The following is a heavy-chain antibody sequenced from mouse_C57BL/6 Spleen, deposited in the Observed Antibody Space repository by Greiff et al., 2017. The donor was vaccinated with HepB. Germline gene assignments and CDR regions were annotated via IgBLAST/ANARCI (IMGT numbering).Heavy chain of an antibody. CDR2: IHPNSGST. CDR3: ARKYYGRDWFAY. Sequence: HVQLQQPGAELVKPGASVKLSCKASGYTFTSYWMHWVKERPGQGLEWLGMIHPNSGSTNYNEKFKSKATLTVDKSSSTAYMQLSSLTSEDSAVYYCARKYYGRDWFAYWGQGTLVTVSA. CDR1: GYTFTSYW. D-gene: IGHD1-1*01. J-gene: IGHJ3*01. V-gene: IGHV1-64*01.